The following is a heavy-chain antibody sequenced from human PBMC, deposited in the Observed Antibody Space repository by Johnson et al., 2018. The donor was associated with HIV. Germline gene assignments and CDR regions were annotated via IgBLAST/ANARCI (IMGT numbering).Heavy chain of an antibody. CDR3: ARATSPRMATITDDAFDI. Sequence: QVQLVESGGGLAKPAWSPRLSCAASQFTFSSYAMHWVRQAPGKGLEWVAVISYDGSNKYYAESVKGRFTISRDNAKNTLYLQMNSLRAEDTAVYYCARATSPRMATITDDAFDIWGQGTMVTVSS. CDR1: QFTFSSYA. CDR2: ISYDGSNK. J-gene: IGHJ3*02. V-gene: IGHV3-30*04. D-gene: IGHD5-24*01.